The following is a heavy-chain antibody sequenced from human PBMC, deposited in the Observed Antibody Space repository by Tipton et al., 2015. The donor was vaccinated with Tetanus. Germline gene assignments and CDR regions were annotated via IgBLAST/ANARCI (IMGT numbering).Heavy chain of an antibody. CDR2: IYPADSDI. V-gene: IGHV5-51*01. CDR1: GYNFISYW. D-gene: IGHD3-3*01. Sequence: VQLVQSGAEVKKPGESLRISCKGSGYNFISYWTAWVRHMPGKGLEWMGVIYPADSDIRSSPSFQGQVTMSVDKSISTTFLQWGSLTASDTAIYYCARRRSAVLSGGYHWYFDLWGRGTMVTVSS. J-gene: IGHJ2*01. CDR3: ARRRSAVLSGGYHWYFDL.